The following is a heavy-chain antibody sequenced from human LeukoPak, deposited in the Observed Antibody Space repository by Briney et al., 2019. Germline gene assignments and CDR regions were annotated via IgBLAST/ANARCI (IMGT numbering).Heavy chain of an antibody. Sequence: PGGSLRLSCAASGFTFDDYAMHWVRQAPGKGLEWVSLISGDGGSTYYADSVKGRFTISRDNSKNSLYLQMNSLRTEDTALYYCAKDIRGSLLLWIGEAGFDYWGQGTLVTVSS. CDR2: ISGDGGST. V-gene: IGHV3-43*02. J-gene: IGHJ4*02. D-gene: IGHD3-10*01. CDR3: AKDIRGSLLLWIGEAGFDY. CDR1: GFTFDDYA.